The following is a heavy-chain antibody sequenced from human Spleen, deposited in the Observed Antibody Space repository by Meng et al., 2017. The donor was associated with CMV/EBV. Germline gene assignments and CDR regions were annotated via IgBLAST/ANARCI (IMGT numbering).Heavy chain of an antibody. Sequence: GESLKISCAASGFTFSSPALHWVRQAPGMGLQWVSLITSNGFNKYYADYVKGRFTISRDNAKNSLYLQMNSLRAEDTAVYYCARERVYGNDFWSGGDYWGQGTLVTVSS. CDR3: ARERVYGNDFWSGGDY. D-gene: IGHD3-3*01. CDR1: GFTFSSPA. J-gene: IGHJ4*02. CDR2: ITSNGFNK. V-gene: IGHV3-30-3*01.